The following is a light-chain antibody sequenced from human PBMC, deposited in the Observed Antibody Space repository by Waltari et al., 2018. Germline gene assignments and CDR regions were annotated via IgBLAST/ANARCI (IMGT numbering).Light chain of an antibody. CDR2: DVS. Sequence: QSALTQPASVSGSPGQSITIPCTGTSSDVVGYNYVSWYQQHPGKAPKLIIYDVSNRPSGVSNRFSGSKSGNTASLTISGLQAEDEADYYCSSYISSNTLELFGGGTSLTVL. V-gene: IGLV2-14*03. J-gene: IGLJ2*01. CDR1: SSDVVGYNY. CDR3: SSYISSNTLEL.